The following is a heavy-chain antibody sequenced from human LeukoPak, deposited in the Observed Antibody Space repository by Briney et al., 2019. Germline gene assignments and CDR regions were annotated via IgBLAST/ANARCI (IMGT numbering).Heavy chain of an antibody. V-gene: IGHV3-11*01. CDR1: GFTFSDYY. Sequence: GGSLRLSCAAPGFTFSDYYMSWIRQAPGKGLEWVSYISSSGSTIYYADSVKGRFTISRDNAKNSLYLQMNSLRAEDTAVYYCARPPLYDAFDIWGQGTMVTVSS. CDR3: ARPPLYDAFDI. J-gene: IGHJ3*02. CDR2: ISSSGSTI.